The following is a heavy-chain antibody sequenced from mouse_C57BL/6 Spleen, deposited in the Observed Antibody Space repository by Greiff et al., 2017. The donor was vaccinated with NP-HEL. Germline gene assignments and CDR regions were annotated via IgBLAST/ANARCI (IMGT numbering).Heavy chain of an antibody. CDR1: GYTFTSYW. CDR3: AIYDGYY. Sequence: QVHVKQPGAELVRPGSSVKLSCKASGYTFTSYWMHWVKQRPIQGLEWIGNIDPSDSETHYNQKFKDKATLTVDKSSSTAYMQLSSLTSEDSAVYYCAIYDGYYWGQGTTLTVSS. CDR2: IDPSDSET. D-gene: IGHD2-3*01. J-gene: IGHJ2*01. V-gene: IGHV1-52*01.